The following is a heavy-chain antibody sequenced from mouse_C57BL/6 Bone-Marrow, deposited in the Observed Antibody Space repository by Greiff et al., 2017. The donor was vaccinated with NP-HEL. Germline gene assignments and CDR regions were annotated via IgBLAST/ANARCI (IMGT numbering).Heavy chain of an antibody. D-gene: IGHD1-1*01. Sequence: QVQLKESGPGLVQPSQSLSITCTVSGFSLTSYGVHWVRQSPGKGLEWLGVIWRGGSTDYNAAFISRLSISKDNSKSQVFFKMNSLQADDTAIYYCARNHYYGSSYWYFDVWGTGTTVTVSS. CDR1: GFSLTSYG. V-gene: IGHV2-2*01. CDR2: IWRGGST. J-gene: IGHJ1*03. CDR3: ARNHYYGSSYWYFDV.